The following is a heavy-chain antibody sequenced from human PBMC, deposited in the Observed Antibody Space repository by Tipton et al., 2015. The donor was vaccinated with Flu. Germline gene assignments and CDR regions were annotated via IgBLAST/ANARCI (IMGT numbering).Heavy chain of an antibody. CDR2: IYTSGST. CDR3: AKEDSSWFDP. D-gene: IGHD2-15*01. Sequence: TLSLTCTVSGGSISSDSYYWSWIRQPAGKGLEWIGRIYTSGSTNYNPSLKSRVTISLDTSENQLSLKLNSMTAADTAVYYCAKEDSSWFDPWGQGTLVTVSS. V-gene: IGHV4-61*02. CDR1: GGSISSDSYY. J-gene: IGHJ5*02.